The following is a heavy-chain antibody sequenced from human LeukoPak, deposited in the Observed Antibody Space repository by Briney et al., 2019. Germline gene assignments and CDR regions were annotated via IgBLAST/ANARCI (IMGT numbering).Heavy chain of an antibody. CDR1: GFTFTSYD. J-gene: IGHJ5*02. D-gene: IGHD2-2*01. CDR3: ARVIVVVPGAKVWFDP. Sequence: ASVKVSCKASGFTFTSYDINWVRQAPGQGLEWMGWVNPISGNTGHAQKFQGRLTITRNTSISTAYMELSSLRSEDTAVYYCARVIVVVPGAKVWFDPWGQGTLVTVSS. V-gene: IGHV1-8*03. CDR2: VNPISGNT.